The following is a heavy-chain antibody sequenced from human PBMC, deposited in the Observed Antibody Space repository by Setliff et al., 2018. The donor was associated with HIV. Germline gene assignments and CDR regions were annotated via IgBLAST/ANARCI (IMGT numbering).Heavy chain of an antibody. V-gene: IGHV1-18*01. D-gene: IGHD2-21*01. CDR2: ISAYNGNT. CDR3: ARDPVSDNSATPYYFDY. J-gene: IGHJ4*02. CDR1: GYTFTSYG. Sequence: ASVKVSCKASGYTFTSYGISWVRQAPGQGLEWMGWISAYNGNTKYAQKLQGRVTMTTDTSTSTAYMELRSLRSEDTAVYFCARDPVSDNSATPYYFDYWGQGTLVTVSS.